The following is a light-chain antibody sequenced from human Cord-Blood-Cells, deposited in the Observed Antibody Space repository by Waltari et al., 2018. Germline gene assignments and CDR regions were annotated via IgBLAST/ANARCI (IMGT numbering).Light chain of an antibody. Sequence: QSALTQPRSVSGSPGQSVTISCTGTRRDVGGYHFVSWYQQHPGKAPKLMIYDVSKRPAGVPDRFSGSKSGNTASLTISGLQAEDEADYYCCSYAGSYTVVFGGGTKLTVL. CDR2: DVS. CDR1: RRDVGGYHF. V-gene: IGLV2-11*01. J-gene: IGLJ2*01. CDR3: CSYAGSYTVV.